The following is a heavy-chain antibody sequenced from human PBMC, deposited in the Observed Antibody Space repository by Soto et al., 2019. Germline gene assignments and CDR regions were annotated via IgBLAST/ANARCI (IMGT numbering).Heavy chain of an antibody. CDR3: ARDIESVTAKHFFYYYAMDV. J-gene: IGHJ6*02. Sequence: QGQLVQSGAEVKKPGASVKLSCKASGFTFSNYGLNWVRQAPGQGLEWMGWVSANNGHTNYAQNLQGIVSMTTDTSTSTADMDLRGLTFDDTAVYYCARDIESVTAKHFFYYYAMDVWGQGTTVTVSS. CDR2: VSANNGHT. V-gene: IGHV1-18*01. CDR1: GFTFSNYG. D-gene: IGHD2-8*01.